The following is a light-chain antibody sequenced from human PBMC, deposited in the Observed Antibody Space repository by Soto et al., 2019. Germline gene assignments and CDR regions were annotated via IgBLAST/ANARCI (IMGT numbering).Light chain of an antibody. CDR2: DAS. V-gene: IGKV1-5*01. CDR1: QSISSW. CDR3: QQYNSYWT. J-gene: IGKJ1*01. Sequence: DIQMTQSPSTLSASVGDRVTITCRAGQSISSWLAWYQQKPGKAPKLLIYDASSLESGVPSRFSGSGSGTEFTLTISSLQPDDFATYYRQQYNSYWTFGQGTKVEIQ.